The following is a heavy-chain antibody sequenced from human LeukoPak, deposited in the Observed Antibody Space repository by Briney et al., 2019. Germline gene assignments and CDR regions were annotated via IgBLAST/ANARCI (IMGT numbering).Heavy chain of an antibody. J-gene: IGHJ4*02. Sequence: SETLSLTCTVSGGSISSSSYYWGWIRQPPGKGLEWIGSIYYSGSTYYNPSLKSRVTISVDTSKNQFSLKLSSATAADTAVYYCARHFWTAAATDYWGQGTLVTVSS. V-gene: IGHV4-39*01. D-gene: IGHD6-13*01. CDR3: ARHFWTAAATDY. CDR1: GGSISSSSYY. CDR2: IYYSGST.